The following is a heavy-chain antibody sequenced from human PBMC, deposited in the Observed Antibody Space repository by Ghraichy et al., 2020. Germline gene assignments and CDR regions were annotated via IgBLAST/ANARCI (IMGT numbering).Heavy chain of an antibody. CDR2: IYQSGST. V-gene: IGHV4-38-2*02. CDR3: ARVGSGWHFDY. Sequence: SETLSLTCSVSGYSISSGYYWGWIRQPPGKGLEWIGTIYQSGSTYYNPSLKSRVTISVDTSKSQFSLRLNSVTAADTAVYYCARVGSGWHFDYWGQGTLVTVSS. J-gene: IGHJ4*02. D-gene: IGHD6-19*01. CDR1: GYSISSGYY.